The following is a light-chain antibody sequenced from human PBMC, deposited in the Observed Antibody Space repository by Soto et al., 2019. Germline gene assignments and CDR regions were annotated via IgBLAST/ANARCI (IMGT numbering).Light chain of an antibody. V-gene: IGLV1-40*01. CDR2: GNS. Sequence: QSVLTQSPSVSGAPGQRVTISCTGSSSNIGAGYDVHWYQQLPGTAPKLLIYGNSNRPSGVPDRFSGSKSGTSASLAITGLQAEDEADYYCQSYDSSLSDSVFGGGTKLTVL. J-gene: IGLJ3*02. CDR1: SSNIGAGYD. CDR3: QSYDSSLSDSV.